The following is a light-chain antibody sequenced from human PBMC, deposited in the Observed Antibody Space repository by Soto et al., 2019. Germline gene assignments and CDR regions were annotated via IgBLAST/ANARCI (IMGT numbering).Light chain of an antibody. CDR1: ISDVGSYNY. V-gene: IGLV2-14*03. Sequence: QSVLTQPASVSGSPGQSITISCTGTISDVGSYNYVSWYQQYPGKAPKLMIYDVSTRPSGVSDRFSGSKSGNTASLTIYGLRAEDEADYYCGSYTTSSNYVYRPATKVTV. CDR2: DVS. J-gene: IGLJ1*01. CDR3: GSYTTSSNYV.